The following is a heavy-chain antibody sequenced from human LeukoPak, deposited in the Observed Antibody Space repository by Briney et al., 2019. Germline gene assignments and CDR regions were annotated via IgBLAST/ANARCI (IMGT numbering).Heavy chain of an antibody. CDR2: IIPIFGTA. D-gene: IGHD5-18*01. Sequence: SGGSLRLSCAASGGTFSSYAISWVRQAPGQGLEWMGGIIPIFGTANYAQKFQGRVTITADKSTSTAYMELSSLRSEDTAVYYCAGSEGGYVDTAMVCFDYWGQGTLVTVSS. CDR1: GGTFSSYA. J-gene: IGHJ4*02. V-gene: IGHV1-69*06. CDR3: AGSEGGYVDTAMVCFDY.